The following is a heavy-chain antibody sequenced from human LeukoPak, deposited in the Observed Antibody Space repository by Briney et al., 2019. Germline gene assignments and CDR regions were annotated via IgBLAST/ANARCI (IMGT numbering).Heavy chain of an antibody. CDR3: ARDSYYYDSSGYYVFDY. J-gene: IGHJ4*02. D-gene: IGHD3-22*01. CDR2: ISGRDDST. Sequence: GGSLRLSCAASGFTFSSYAMSWVRQAPGKGLEWVSAISGRDDSTYYADSVEGRFTFSRDNSKNTLYLQMNSLRAEDTAVYYCARDSYYYDSSGYYVFDYWGQGTLVTVSS. V-gene: IGHV3-23*01. CDR1: GFTFSSYA.